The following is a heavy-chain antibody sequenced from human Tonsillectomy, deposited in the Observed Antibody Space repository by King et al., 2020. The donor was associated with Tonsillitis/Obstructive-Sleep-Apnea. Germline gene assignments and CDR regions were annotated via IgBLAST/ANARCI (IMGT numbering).Heavy chain of an antibody. CDR2: INHVGST. CDR3: ARGTTETAFDI. D-gene: IGHD4-17*01. V-gene: IGHV4-34*01. Sequence: VQLQQWGAGLLKPSETLSLTCAVYGGSFTGYYWTWIRHSPRTGLEWIGEINHVGSTNHNPSLTGRVTVSVDTSKNQFSLNLNSVTAADTAVYYCARGTTETAFDIWGQGTMVTVSS. CDR1: GGSFTGYY. J-gene: IGHJ3*02.